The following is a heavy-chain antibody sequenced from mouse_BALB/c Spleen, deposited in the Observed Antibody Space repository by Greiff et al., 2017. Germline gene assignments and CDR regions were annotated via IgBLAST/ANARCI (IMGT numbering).Heavy chain of an antibody. Sequence: EVQRVESGGGLVQPGGSRKLSCAASGFTFSSFGMHWVRQAPEKGLEWVAYISSGSSTIYYADTVKGRFTISRDNPKNTLFLQMTSLRSEDTAMYYCARGGFYYGSSYWYFDVWGAGTTVTVSS. D-gene: IGHD1-1*01. CDR2: ISSGSSTI. V-gene: IGHV5-17*02. J-gene: IGHJ1*01. CDR1: GFTFSSFG. CDR3: ARGGFYYGSSYWYFDV.